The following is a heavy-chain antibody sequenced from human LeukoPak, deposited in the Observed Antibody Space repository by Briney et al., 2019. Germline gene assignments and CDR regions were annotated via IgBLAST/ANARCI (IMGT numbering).Heavy chain of an antibody. D-gene: IGHD4-17*01. CDR3: ARDQDGPPTAANTPGAFDI. V-gene: IGHV4-59*01. J-gene: IGHJ3*02. CDR1: VGSISSYY. CDR2: IYYSGST. Sequence: SETLSLTYTVSVGSISSYYWSWIRQPPGKGVEWVGYIYYSGSTNYNPSLKSRVTISVDTSKNKFSMKLSSVNAADTAVYYCARDQDGPPTAANTPGAFDIWGQGTMVTVSS.